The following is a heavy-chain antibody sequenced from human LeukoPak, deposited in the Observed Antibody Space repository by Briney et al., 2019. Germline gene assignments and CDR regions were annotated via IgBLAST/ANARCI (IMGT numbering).Heavy chain of an antibody. CDR2: ISGSGAST. D-gene: IGHD3-16*01. CDR3: AKNGVWGSYILDY. CDR1: GFTFINYA. J-gene: IGHJ4*02. V-gene: IGHV3-23*01. Sequence: PGGSLRLSCAASGFTFINYAMSWVRQAPGKGLEWVSAISGSGASTYYADSVKGRFTISRDKSKNTLYLQMNSLRAEDTAVYYCAKNGVWGSYILDYWGQGTLATVSS.